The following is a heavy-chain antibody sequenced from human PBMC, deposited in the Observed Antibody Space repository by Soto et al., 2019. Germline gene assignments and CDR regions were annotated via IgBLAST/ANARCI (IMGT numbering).Heavy chain of an antibody. CDR2: INHSGST. J-gene: IGHJ6*03. CDR1: GGSFSGYY. CDR3: ARGQGRYYYYYYYMDV. Sequence: SETLSLTCAVYGGSFSGYYWSWIRQPPGKGLEWIGEINHSGSTNYNPSLKSRVTISVDTSKNQFSLKLSSVTAADTAVYYCARGQGRYYYYYYYMDVWGKGTTVTVSS. D-gene: IGHD3-10*01. V-gene: IGHV4-34*01.